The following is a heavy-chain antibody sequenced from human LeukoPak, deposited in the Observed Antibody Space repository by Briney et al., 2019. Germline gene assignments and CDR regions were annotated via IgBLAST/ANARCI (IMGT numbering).Heavy chain of an antibody. D-gene: IGHD4-17*01. CDR2: IDPTDSYT. J-gene: IGHJ4*02. V-gene: IGHV5-10-1*01. CDR3: ARVFYGDYAFDY. Sequence: GESLQISCKGFGYRFTIYWINWVRQMPGKGVEWMGRIDPTDSYTNYIPSFQGHVTISVDKSISTAYLQWSTLKASDTAIYYCARVFYGDYAFDYWGQGTLVTVSS. CDR1: GYRFTIYW.